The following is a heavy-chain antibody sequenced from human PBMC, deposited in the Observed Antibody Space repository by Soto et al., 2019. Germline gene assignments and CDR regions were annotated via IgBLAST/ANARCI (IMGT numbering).Heavy chain of an antibody. CDR2: IYYSGST. D-gene: IGHD3-10*01. CDR1: GGSNSSSSFH. V-gene: IGHV4-61*05. CDR3: ARQWYYYGSGRYYNPISYFDY. Sequence: SKTLSLTCTDSGGSNSSSSFHWALINPPPGKGLEWIGDIYYSGSTNYTPSLTSRVTISVDTSKNQFSLKLSSVTAADTAVYYCARQWYYYGSGRYYNPISYFDYWGQGTLVTVS. J-gene: IGHJ4*02.